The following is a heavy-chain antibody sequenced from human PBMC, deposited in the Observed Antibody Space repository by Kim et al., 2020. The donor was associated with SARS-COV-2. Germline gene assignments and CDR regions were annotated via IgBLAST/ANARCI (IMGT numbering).Heavy chain of an antibody. V-gene: IGHV1-2*02. CDR3: ARDSGRNWDLDY. CDR2: INPSTGDT. D-gene: IGHD7-27*01. J-gene: IGHJ4*02. Sequence: ASVKVSCKASGYTFTDKYIHWVRQAPGQGLEWMGWINPSTGDTKSAQKFHGRVTMTREASISTAYMEVSRLTSDDTAVYYCARDSGRNWDLDYWGQGTLVTVSS. CDR1: GYTFTDKY.